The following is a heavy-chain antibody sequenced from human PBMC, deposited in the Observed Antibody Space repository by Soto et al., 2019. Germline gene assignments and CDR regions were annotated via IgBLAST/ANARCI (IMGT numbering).Heavy chain of an antibody. Sequence: PGESLKISCKGSGYTFTNYWIVWLREIPGKGLEWMGIIYPGDSNTRYSQSFQGQVTISADRSISTAYLQWSSLKAADTGMYYCARYPTLTDYFFHGMDVWGQGTTVTVSS. CDR1: GYTFTNYW. CDR2: IYPGDSNT. CDR3: ARYPTLTDYFFHGMDV. V-gene: IGHV5-51*03. J-gene: IGHJ6*02. D-gene: IGHD4-17*01.